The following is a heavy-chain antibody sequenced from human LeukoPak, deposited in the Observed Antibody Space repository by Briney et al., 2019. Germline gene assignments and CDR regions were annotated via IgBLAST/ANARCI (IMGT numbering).Heavy chain of an antibody. CDR3: ARDRWGSGWYVYDY. V-gene: IGHV3-53*01. J-gene: IGHJ4*02. CDR2: IYSGGST. Sequence: GGSLRLSRAASGFTVSSNYMSWVRQAPGKGLEWVSVIYSGGSTYYADSVKGRFTISRDNSKNTLYLQMNSLRAEATAAYYCARDRWGSGWYVYDYWGQGTLVTVSS. CDR1: GFTVSSNY. D-gene: IGHD6-19*01.